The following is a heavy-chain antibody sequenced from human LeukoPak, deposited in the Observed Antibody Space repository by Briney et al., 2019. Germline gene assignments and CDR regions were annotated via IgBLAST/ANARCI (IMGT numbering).Heavy chain of an antibody. V-gene: IGHV4-61*02. D-gene: IGHD5-12*01. CDR1: GGSISSGSYY. J-gene: IGHJ4*02. Sequence: SQTLSLTCTVSGGSISSGSYYWSWIRQPAGKGLEWIGRIYTSGSTNYNPSLKSRVTMSVDTSKNQVSLKLSSVTAADTAVYYCARDLGYVGTADYWGQGTLVTVSS. CDR2: IYTSGST. CDR3: ARDLGYVGTADY.